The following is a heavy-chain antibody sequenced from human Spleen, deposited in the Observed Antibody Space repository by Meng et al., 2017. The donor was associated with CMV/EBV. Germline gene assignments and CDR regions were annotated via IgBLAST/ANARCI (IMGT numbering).Heavy chain of an antibody. J-gene: IGHJ6*02. CDR2: ISSSDYI. V-gene: IGHV3-21*06. CDR1: GFTFSYYS. Sequence: GESLKISCAASGFTFSYYSMNWVRQAPGKGLEWVSSISSSDYIYYSDSVKGRFTISRDNAKNSLYLQMSSLRAGDTAVYYCARPTGVDGMDVWGQGTTVTVSS. CDR3: ARPTGVDGMDV. D-gene: IGHD7-27*01.